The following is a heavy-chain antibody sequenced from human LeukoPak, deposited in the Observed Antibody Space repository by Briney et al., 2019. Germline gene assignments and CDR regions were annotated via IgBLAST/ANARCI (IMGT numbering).Heavy chain of an antibody. CDR2: INPNSGGT. V-gene: IGHV1-2*06. CDR3: ARGLGYCSGGSCPAFNWFDP. D-gene: IGHD2-15*01. J-gene: IGHJ5*02. CDR1: GYTFTGYY. Sequence: ASVKVSCKASGYTFTGYYMHWVRQAPGQGLEWMGRINPNSGGTNYAQKFQGRVTMTRDTSISTAYMELSRLRSDDTAVYYCARGLGYCSGGSCPAFNWFDPWGQGTLVTVSS.